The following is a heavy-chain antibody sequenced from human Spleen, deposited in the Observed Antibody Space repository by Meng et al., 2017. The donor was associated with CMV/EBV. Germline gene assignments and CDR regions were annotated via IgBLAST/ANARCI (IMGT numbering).Heavy chain of an antibody. CDR1: SHF. Sequence: SHFWSWIRQPAGKGLEWIGRIYTYTTGNTNYNPPLKGRVIISADTPKNQLSLKLNSVTAADTAIYYCARIERRRILKYCGSDCSTTDYWGQGTLVTVSS. CDR2: IYTYTTGNT. V-gene: IGHV4-61*02. J-gene: IGHJ4*02. D-gene: IGHD2-21*02. CDR3: ARIERRRILKYCGSDCSTTDY.